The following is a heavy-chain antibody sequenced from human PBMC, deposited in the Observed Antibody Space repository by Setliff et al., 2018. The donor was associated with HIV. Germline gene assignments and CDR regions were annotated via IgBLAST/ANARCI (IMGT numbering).Heavy chain of an antibody. D-gene: IGHD6-13*01. Sequence: KPSETLSLTCAVSGYSIRSGYYWGWIRQSPGKGLEWIGSISLSGSTYYNPSLQSRVTISIDMSKNHFSLNLKSVTAADTAIYYCARGLTAPAAAGSWGQGMLVTVSS. CDR1: GYSIRSGYY. V-gene: IGHV4-38-2*01. CDR3: ARGLTAPAAAGS. J-gene: IGHJ5*02. CDR2: ISLSGST.